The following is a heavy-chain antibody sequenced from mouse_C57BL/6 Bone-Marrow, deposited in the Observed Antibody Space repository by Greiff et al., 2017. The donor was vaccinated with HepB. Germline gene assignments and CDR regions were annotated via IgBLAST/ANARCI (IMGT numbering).Heavy chain of an antibody. D-gene: IGHD2-3*01. Sequence: VQLQHSVAELVRPGASVKLSCTASGFNIKNTYMHWVKQRPEQGLEWIGRIDPANGNTKYAPKFQGKATITADTSSNTAYLQLSSLTSEDPAIYYCAILYDGYSYYFDYWGQGTTLTVSS. CDR3: AILYDGYSYYFDY. J-gene: IGHJ2*01. V-gene: IGHV14-3*01. CDR1: GFNIKNTY. CDR2: IDPANGNT.